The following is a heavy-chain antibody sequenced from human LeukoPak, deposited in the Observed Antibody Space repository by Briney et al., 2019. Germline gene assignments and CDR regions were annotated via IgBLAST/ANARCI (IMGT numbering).Heavy chain of an antibody. V-gene: IGHV5-51*01. CDR2: IYPGDSDT. Sequence: KTGESLKISCKRSGYSFTSYWIGWVRQMPGKGLEWMGIIYPGDSDTSYSPSFQGQVTISADKSTSTAYLQWSSLRASGTAMYYCARVSGSYFLPGSYWGQGTLVTVSS. CDR1: GYSFTSYW. J-gene: IGHJ4*02. CDR3: ARVSGSYFLPGSY. D-gene: IGHD1-26*01.